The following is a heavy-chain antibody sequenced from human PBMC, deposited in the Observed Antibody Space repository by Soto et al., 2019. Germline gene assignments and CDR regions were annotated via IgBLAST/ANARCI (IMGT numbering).Heavy chain of an antibody. D-gene: IGHD6-6*01. CDR3: ARASSEYSSSSYYYYYGMEV. CDR2: IGTAGDT. CDR1: VFTFSSYD. V-gene: IGHV3-13*01. J-gene: IGHJ6*02. Sequence: VGSLRLSCAASVFTFSSYDMHWVRQATGKGLEWVSAIGTAGDTYYPGSVKGRFTISRENAKNSLYLQMNSLRAGDTAVYYCARASSEYSSSSYYYYYGMEVWDQETTVTVSS.